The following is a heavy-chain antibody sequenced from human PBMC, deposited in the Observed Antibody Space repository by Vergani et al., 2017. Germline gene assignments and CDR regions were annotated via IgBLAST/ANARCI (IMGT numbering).Heavy chain of an antibody. D-gene: IGHD2-15*01. J-gene: IGHJ4*01. Sequence: QEQLVESGGGVVQPGGSLRLSCTAASGSTFTTYGVHWVRQAPGKGLEWVSVIKSDGRTSYAESVRGRFTISRDTSRNAVYLQMNILRVEDTGVYYCTRSECSGTTCYGHYFDLWGHGILVTVSS. V-gene: IGHV3-NL1*01. CDR1: GSTFTTYG. CDR3: TRSECSGTTCYGHYFDL. CDR2: IKSDGRT.